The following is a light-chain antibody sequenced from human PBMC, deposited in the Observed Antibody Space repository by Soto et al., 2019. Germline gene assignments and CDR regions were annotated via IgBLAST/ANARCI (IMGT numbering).Light chain of an antibody. CDR1: QSVSSN. J-gene: IGKJ1*01. Sequence: EIVMTQSPATLSVSPGERATLSCRASQSVSSNLAWYQQKPGQAPRLLIYGASTRATGIPARFSGSGSGTEFTLTISRLQSEDFAVYYCQKYNNWLPWTFGQGTKVEIK. CDR3: QKYNNWLPWT. V-gene: IGKV3-15*01. CDR2: GAS.